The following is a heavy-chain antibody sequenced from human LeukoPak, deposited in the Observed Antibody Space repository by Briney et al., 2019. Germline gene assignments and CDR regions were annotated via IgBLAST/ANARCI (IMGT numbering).Heavy chain of an antibody. CDR3: ARGEVAGTWYYYYGMDV. D-gene: IGHD6-19*01. V-gene: IGHV1-18*01. Sequence: ASVKVSCKASGYTFTSHGISWVRQAPGQGLEWMGWISAYNGNTNYAQKLQGRVTMTTDTSTSTAYMELRSLKSDDTAVYYCARGEVAGTWYYYYGMDVWGQGTTVTVSS. CDR2: ISAYNGNT. CDR1: GYTFTSHG. J-gene: IGHJ6*02.